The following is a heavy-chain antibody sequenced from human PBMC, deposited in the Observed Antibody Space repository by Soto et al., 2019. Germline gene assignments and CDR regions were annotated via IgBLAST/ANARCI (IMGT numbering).Heavy chain of an antibody. Sequence: GASVKVSCKASGYTFTGYYMHWVRQAPGQGLEWMGWINPNSGGTNYAQKFQGWVTMTRDTSISTAYMELSRLRSDDTAVYYCARGDTAMAPGEGYGMDVWGQGNTVTVSS. CDR3: ARGDTAMAPGEGYGMDV. D-gene: IGHD5-18*01. CDR2: INPNSGGT. J-gene: IGHJ6*02. CDR1: GYTFTGYY. V-gene: IGHV1-2*04.